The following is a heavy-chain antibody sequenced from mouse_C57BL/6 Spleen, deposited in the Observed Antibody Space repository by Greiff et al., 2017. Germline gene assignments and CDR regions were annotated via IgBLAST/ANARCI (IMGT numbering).Heavy chain of an antibody. CDR2: IHPNSGST. D-gene: IGHD1-2*01. CDR1: GYTFTSYW. V-gene: IGHV1-64*01. J-gene: IGHJ4*01. Sequence: QVQLQQPGAELVKPGASVKLSCKASGYTFTSYWMHWVKQRPGQGLEWIGMIHPNSGSTNYNEKFKSKATLPVDKSSSTAYMQLSSLTSEDSAVYYCAREVLRPYAMDYWGQGTSVTVSS. CDR3: AREVLRPYAMDY.